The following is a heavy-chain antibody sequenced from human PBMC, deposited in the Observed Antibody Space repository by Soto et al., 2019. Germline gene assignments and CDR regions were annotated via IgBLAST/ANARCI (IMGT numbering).Heavy chain of an antibody. CDR2: INPSGGST. CDR1: GYTFTSYY. CDR3: ARASFGPKGRYYYGMDV. D-gene: IGHD3-10*01. V-gene: IGHV1-46*01. J-gene: IGHJ6*02. Sequence: ASVKVSCKASGYTFTSYYMHWVRQAPGQGLEWMGIINPSGGSTSYAQKFQGRVTMTRDTSTSTVYMELSSLRSDDTAVYYCARASFGPKGRYYYGMDVWGQGTTVTVSS.